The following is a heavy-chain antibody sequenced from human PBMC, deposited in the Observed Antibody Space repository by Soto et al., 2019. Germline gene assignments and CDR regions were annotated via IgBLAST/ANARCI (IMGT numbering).Heavy chain of an antibody. Sequence: EVQLVESGGDLVQRGGSLRLSCAASGFPFSPYWMHWVRHTPGKGLDWVARISGDGVTTYYADSVTSRFTVSRDNAKNTLSLQISGLRAEDTAVYYCAREYYGLLTGYYTDYWGQGTLVSVSS. V-gene: IGHV3-74*01. CDR3: AREYYGLLTGYYTDY. CDR2: ISGDGVTT. J-gene: IGHJ4*02. CDR1: GFPFSPYW. D-gene: IGHD3-9*01.